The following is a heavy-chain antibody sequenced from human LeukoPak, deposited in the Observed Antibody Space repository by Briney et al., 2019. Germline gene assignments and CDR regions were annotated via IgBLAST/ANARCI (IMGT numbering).Heavy chain of an antibody. J-gene: IGHJ4*02. Sequence: GESLKISCQGSGYSFSSYWIGWVRQMPGKGLEWMGIIYPSDSDTSYSPSFQGQVTISADKSISTAYLQWSSLKASDTAMYYCARQRSRGYYDYWGQGTLVTVSS. CDR3: ARQRSRGYYDY. CDR2: IYPSDSDT. CDR1: GYSFSSYW. V-gene: IGHV5-51*01. D-gene: IGHD3-10*01.